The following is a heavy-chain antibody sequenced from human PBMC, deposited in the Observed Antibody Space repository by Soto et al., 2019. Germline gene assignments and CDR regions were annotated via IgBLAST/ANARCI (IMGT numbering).Heavy chain of an antibody. CDR3: AKDRPRGGPFDY. CDR1: GFTFSSYA. V-gene: IGHV3-30-3*02. CDR2: ISYDGSNK. D-gene: IGHD3-10*01. Sequence: SGFTFSSYAMHWVRQAPGKGLEWVAVISYDGSNKYYADSVTGRFTISRDNSKNTLYLQMNSLRAEDTAVYYCAKDRPRGGPFDYCGRGTLVTVS. J-gene: IGHJ4*01.